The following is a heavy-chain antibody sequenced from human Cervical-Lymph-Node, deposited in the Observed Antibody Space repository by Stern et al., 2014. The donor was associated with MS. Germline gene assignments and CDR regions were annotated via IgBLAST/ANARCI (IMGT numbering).Heavy chain of an antibody. CDR1: GGTFSSYT. D-gene: IGHD6-13*01. Sequence: QVQLVQSGAEVKKPGSSVKVSCKASGGTFSSYTISWVRQAPGQGLEWMGRIIPILGIANYAQKFQGRVTITADKSTSTAYMELSSLRSEDTAVYYCARDLIAAAATGYWGQGTLVTVSS. V-gene: IGHV1-69*09. CDR2: IIPILGIA. J-gene: IGHJ4*02. CDR3: ARDLIAAAATGY.